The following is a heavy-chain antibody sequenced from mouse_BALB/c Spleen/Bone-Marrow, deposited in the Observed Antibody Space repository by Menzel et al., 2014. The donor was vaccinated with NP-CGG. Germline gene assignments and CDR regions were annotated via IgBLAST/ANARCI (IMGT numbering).Heavy chain of an antibody. V-gene: IGHV5-6-3*01. CDR3: ARDGSSYEGNYFDY. CDR1: GFTFSSYG. J-gene: IGHJ2*01. Sequence: EVQRVESGGGLVQPGGSLKLSCAPSGFTFSSYGMSWVRQTPDKRLELVATINSNGGSTYYPDSVKGRFTISKDNAKNTLYLQMSSLKSEDTAMYYCARDGSSYEGNYFDYWGQGTTLTVSS. CDR2: INSNGGST. D-gene: IGHD1-1*01.